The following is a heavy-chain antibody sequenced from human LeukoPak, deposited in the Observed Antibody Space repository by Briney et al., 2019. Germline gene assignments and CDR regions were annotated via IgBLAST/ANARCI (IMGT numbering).Heavy chain of an antibody. CDR1: GFTFSSYW. CDR3: ARRGLVPAFDI. CDR2: VNSDGNIT. V-gene: IGHV3-74*01. Sequence: GGSLRLSCAASGFTFSSYWMHWVRQAPGKGLVWLSRVNSDGNITTYADSVRGRFTVSRDNAKNTLYLKMNSLRAEDTAVYYCARRGLVPAFDIWGQGTTVIVTS. J-gene: IGHJ3*02. D-gene: IGHD3-10*02.